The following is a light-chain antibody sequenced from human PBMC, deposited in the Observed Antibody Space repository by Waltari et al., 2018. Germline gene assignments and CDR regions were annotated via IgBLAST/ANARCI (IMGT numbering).Light chain of an antibody. Sequence: EIVLTQSPGTLSLSLGERATVSCRASQSVSRALAWYQQKPGQAPRLLIYGASTRATGIPDRFSGSGSGTDFSRTISRLVPDDFAVYYCQHYLRLPVTFGQGTTVEI. CDR1: QSVSRA. J-gene: IGKJ1*01. CDR3: QHYLRLPVT. V-gene: IGKV3-20*01. CDR2: GAS.